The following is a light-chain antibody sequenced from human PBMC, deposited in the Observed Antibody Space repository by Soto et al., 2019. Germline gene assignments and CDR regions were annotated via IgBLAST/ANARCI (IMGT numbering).Light chain of an antibody. Sequence: QSALTQPASVSGSPGQSITISCTGTSNDVGGYNYVSWYQQHPGKAPKLVIYEVSHRPSGISDRFSGSKSGNTASLTISGLQVEDEAEYYCSSYTPSSPYVFGPGTKLPVL. J-gene: IGLJ1*01. CDR1: SNDVGGYNY. V-gene: IGLV2-14*01. CDR2: EVS. CDR3: SSYTPSSPYV.